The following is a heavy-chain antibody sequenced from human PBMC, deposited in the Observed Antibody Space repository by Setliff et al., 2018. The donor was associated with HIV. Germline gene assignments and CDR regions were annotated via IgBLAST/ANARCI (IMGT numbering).Heavy chain of an antibody. V-gene: IGHV1-69*13. CDR2: IIPIFGTR. CDR3: ARDPTTVMDYFDY. Sequence: SVKVSCKASGGTFSNYAISWVRQAPGQGLEWMGGIIPIFGTRMYAQKFQGRVTITADESTTTAYMELSSLRSEDTAVYYCARDPTTVMDYFDYWGQGTLVTVSS. CDR1: GGTFSNYA. J-gene: IGHJ4*02. D-gene: IGHD4-17*01.